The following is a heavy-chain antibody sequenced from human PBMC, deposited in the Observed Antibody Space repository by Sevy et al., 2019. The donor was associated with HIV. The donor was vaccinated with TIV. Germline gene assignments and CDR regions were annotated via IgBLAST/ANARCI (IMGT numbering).Heavy chain of an antibody. Sequence: ASVKVSCKASGYTFTSYDINWVRQATGQGLEWMGWMNPNSGNTGYAQKFQGGVTMTRNTSISTAYMELSSLRSEDTAVYYCARGPGYCSGGSCYSGYYYGMDVWGQGTTVTVSS. CDR1: GYTFTSYD. CDR3: ARGPGYCSGGSCYSGYYYGMDV. J-gene: IGHJ6*02. CDR2: MNPNSGNT. V-gene: IGHV1-8*01. D-gene: IGHD2-15*01.